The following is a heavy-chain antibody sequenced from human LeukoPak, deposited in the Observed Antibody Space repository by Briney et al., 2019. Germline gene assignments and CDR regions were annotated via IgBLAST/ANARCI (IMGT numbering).Heavy chain of an antibody. CDR1: GFIFTSYW. CDR3: ARTYSSFDY. Sequence: PGGSLRLSCAPSGFIFTSYWMYWVRQALGKGLVWVSRINNDGSTTAYADSVKGRFTISRDNAKNTLYLQMNSLRAEDTAVYYCARTYSSFDYWGQGTLVTVSS. D-gene: IGHD6-19*01. J-gene: IGHJ4*02. CDR2: INNDGSTT. V-gene: IGHV3-74*01.